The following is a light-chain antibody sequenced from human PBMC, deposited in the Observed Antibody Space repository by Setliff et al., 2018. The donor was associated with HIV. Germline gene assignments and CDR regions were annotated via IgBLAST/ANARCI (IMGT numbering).Light chain of an antibody. V-gene: IGLV2-14*01. CDR1: SRDVGGGQNY. Sequence: QSALTQPASVSGSPGQSITISCTGTSRDVGGGQNYVSRYQQYPGQAPKLMIYEVTKRPAGVSDRFSGSKSGNTASLIISGLQTEDEAEYYCSSFTSSSTYVFGIGTKVTVL. J-gene: IGLJ1*01. CDR3: SSFTSSSTYV. CDR2: EVT.